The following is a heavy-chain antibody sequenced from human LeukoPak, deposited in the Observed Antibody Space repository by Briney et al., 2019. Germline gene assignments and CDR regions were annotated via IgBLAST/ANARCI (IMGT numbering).Heavy chain of an antibody. V-gene: IGHV1-46*01. CDR2: INPSGGST. CDR3: ARDRVAVAGLFDY. CDR1: GYTFTGYY. D-gene: IGHD6-19*01. Sequence: ASVKVSCKASGYTFTGYYMHWVRQAPGQGLEWMGIINPSGGSTSYAQKFQGRVTMTRDMSTSTVYMELSSLRSDDTAVYYCARDRVAVAGLFDYWGQGTLVTVSS. J-gene: IGHJ4*02.